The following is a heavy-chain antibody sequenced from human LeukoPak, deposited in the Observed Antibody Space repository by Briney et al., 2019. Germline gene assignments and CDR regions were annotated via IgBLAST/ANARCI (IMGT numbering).Heavy chain of an antibody. CDR3: ARDSYDYVWGSYRLQH. CDR1: GFTFSSYS. D-gene: IGHD3-16*02. Sequence: GGSLRLSCAAYGFTFSSYSMNWVRQAPGKGLEWVSFISTSSSYIYYADSVKGRFTISRDNAKNSLYLQMNSLRAEDTAVYYCARDSYDYVWGSYRLQHWGQGTLVTVSS. V-gene: IGHV3-21*01. J-gene: IGHJ1*01. CDR2: ISTSSSYI.